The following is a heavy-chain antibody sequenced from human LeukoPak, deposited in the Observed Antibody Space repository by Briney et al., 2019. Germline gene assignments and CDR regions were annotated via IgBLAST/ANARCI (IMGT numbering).Heavy chain of an antibody. CDR1: GGTFSSYA. V-gene: IGHV1-2*06. CDR2: INPNSGGT. Sequence: ASVKVSCKASGGTFSSYAISWVRQAPGQGLEWMGRINPNSGGTNYAQKFQGRVTMTRDTSISTAYMELSRLRSDDTAVYYCAREEYYDILTGYDYWGQGTLVTVSS. J-gene: IGHJ4*02. D-gene: IGHD3-9*01. CDR3: AREEYYDILTGYDY.